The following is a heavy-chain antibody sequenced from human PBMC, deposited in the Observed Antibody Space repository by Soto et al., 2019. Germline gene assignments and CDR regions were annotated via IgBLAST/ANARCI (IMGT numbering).Heavy chain of an antibody. Sequence: QVQLVQSGAEVKKPGASVKVSCKASGYTFTSHDINWMRQATGQGLEWMGWMNPNSGHTNYAQKFQGRVTMTRDTSISTAYMELTSLRSEDTAIYYCASDMSTTWGQGTLFIVSS. J-gene: IGHJ5*02. CDR2: MNPNSGHT. V-gene: IGHV1-8*01. CDR3: ASDMSTT. D-gene: IGHD2-2*01. CDR1: GYTFTSHD.